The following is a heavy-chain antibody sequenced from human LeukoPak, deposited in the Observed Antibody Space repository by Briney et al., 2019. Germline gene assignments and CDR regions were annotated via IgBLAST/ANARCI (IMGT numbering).Heavy chain of an antibody. CDR1: GFTFSDSY. CDR3: GRGHWGLDY. J-gene: IGHJ4*02. CDR2: ISNSGSSI. D-gene: IGHD7-27*01. V-gene: IGHV3-11*04. Sequence: GGSLRLSSAASGFTFSDSYMTWIRQAPGMGLEWVSYISNSGSSIYYADSVKGRFTTSRDNAKSSLYLQMNSLRAEDTAVYYCGRGHWGLDYWGQGALVTVSS.